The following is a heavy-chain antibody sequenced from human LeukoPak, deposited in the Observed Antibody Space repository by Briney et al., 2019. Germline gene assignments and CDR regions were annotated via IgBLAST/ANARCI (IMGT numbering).Heavy chain of an antibody. CDR1: GGSISSYY. Sequence: SETLSLTCTVSGGSISSYYWSWIRQPPGKGLEWIGYIHYSENTIYNPSLKSRVTISVDTSKKHFALKLSSVTAADTAVYYCATTAPFDSSGYLVSWGRGTLVTVSS. CDR3: ATTAPFDSSGYLVS. CDR2: IHYSENT. J-gene: IGHJ5*02. V-gene: IGHV4-59*01. D-gene: IGHD3-22*01.